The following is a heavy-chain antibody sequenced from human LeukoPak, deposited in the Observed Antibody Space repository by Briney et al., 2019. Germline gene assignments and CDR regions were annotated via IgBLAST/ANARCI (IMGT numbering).Heavy chain of an antibody. Sequence: GGSLRLSCAASGFTFSSYSMNWVRQAPGKGLEWVAVISYDGSNKYYADSVKGRFTISRDNSKNTLYLEMNSLRAEDTAVYYCAKDRENEPPERLYGYLADYWGQGTLVTVSS. CDR3: AKDRENEPPERLYGYLADY. J-gene: IGHJ4*02. CDR1: GFTFSSYS. V-gene: IGHV3-30*18. D-gene: IGHD5-18*01. CDR2: ISYDGSNK.